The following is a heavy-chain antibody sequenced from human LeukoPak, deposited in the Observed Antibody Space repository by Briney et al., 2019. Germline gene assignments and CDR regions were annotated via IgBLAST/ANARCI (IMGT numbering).Heavy chain of an antibody. Sequence: PETLSLTCTVSGGTISSRSYYWAWVCQPLGQGLEWIGTIYYSGSTYYSPSLKSRVTICVDTSKNQFSLNLTSVTAADTAVYYCARAVVVVVPATLDYWGQGTLVTVSS. CDR3: ARAVVVVVPATLDY. D-gene: IGHD2-15*01. CDR1: GGTISSRSYY. V-gene: IGHV4-39*01. CDR2: IYYSGST. J-gene: IGHJ4*02.